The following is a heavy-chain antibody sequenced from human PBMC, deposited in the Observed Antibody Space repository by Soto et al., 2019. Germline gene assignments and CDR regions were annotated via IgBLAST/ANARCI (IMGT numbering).Heavy chain of an antibody. CDR2: VYSSGRT. CDR1: GGSITSGGYY. D-gene: IGHD5-12*01. J-gene: IGHJ3*02. V-gene: IGHV4-31*03. CDR3: AREYNGFNKALDI. Sequence: ASETLSLTCSVSGGSITSGGYYWGWIRQLPGKGLEWVAYVYSSGRTYYNPSIESRLSISLDPSKNQFALLLTSVTVADTAIYYCAREYNGFNKALDIWVQGAMVTVSS.